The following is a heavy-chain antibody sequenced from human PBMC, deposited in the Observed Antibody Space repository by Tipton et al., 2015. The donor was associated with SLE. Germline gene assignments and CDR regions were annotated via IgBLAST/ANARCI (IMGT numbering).Heavy chain of an antibody. CDR1: GFTFSSYS. CDR2: ISSSSSTI. J-gene: IGHJ6*02. CDR3: AAPLYYYGMDV. Sequence: SLRLSCAASGFTFSSYSMNWVRQAPGKGLEWVSYISSSSSTIYYADSVKSRFTISRDNAKNSLYLQMNSLRAEDTAVYYCAAPLYYYGMDVWGQGTTVTVSS. V-gene: IGHV3-48*01.